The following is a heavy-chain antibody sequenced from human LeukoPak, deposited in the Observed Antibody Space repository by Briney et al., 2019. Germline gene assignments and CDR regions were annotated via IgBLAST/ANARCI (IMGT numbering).Heavy chain of an antibody. J-gene: IGHJ3*02. V-gene: IGHV3-23*01. CDR3: AKPYGLGSYYNLLDAFNI. D-gene: IGHD3-10*01. Sequence: GGSLRLSCAASGFTFSTYVMSWVRQAPGKGLEWVSAISDSGGSTYYADSVKGRFTISRDNSKNTLYLQMISLRADDTAVYYCAKPYGLGSYYNLLDAFNIWGQGTMVTVSS. CDR2: ISDSGGST. CDR1: GFTFSTYV.